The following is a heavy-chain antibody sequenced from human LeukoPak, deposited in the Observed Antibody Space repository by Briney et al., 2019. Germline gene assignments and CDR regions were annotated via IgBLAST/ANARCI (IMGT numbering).Heavy chain of an antibody. Sequence: SETLSLTCTVSGGSISTYYWGWIRQPPGKGLEWIGYIHYSGGTRYNPSLNSRATISIDTSKNQISLQLSSVTAADTALYYCARRRAEGGSDGHYNWFDPWGQGTLVTVSS. D-gene: IGHD6-25*01. CDR1: GGSISTYY. CDR2: IHYSGGT. CDR3: ARRRAEGGSDGHYNWFDP. V-gene: IGHV4-59*08. J-gene: IGHJ5*02.